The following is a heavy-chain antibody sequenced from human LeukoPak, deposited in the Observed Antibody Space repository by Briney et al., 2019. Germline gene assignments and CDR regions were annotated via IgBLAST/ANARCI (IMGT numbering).Heavy chain of an antibody. J-gene: IGHJ4*02. D-gene: IGHD3-9*01. V-gene: IGHV3-48*02. CDR1: GFTFSSYS. Sequence: GGSLRLSCAASGFTFSSYSMNWVRQAPGKGLEWVSYISSSSSTIYYADSVKGRFTISRDNAKNSLYLQMNSLRDEDRAVYYCARDETADYDILTDVFDYWGQGTLVTVSS. CDR2: ISSSSSTI. CDR3: ARDETADYDILTDVFDY.